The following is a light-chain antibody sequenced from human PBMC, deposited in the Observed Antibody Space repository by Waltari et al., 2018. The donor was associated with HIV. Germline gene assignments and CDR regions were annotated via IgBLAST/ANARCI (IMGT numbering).Light chain of an antibody. CDR2: AAS. Sequence: DIQLTQSPSFLSASVGDRVTITCRASQDIRSYLAWYQQKPGKAPNLLTYAASTLRSGVPSRFSGSGSGTAFTLTISSLQPEDFATYYCQQLNTYPLTVGGGTKVEIK. CDR1: QDIRSY. V-gene: IGKV1-9*01. CDR3: QQLNTYPLT. J-gene: IGKJ4*01.